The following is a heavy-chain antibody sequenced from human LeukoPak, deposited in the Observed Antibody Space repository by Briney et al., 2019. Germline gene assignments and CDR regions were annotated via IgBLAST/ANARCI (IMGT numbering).Heavy chain of an antibody. J-gene: IGHJ4*02. V-gene: IGHV3-74*01. CDR2: INSDGSSG. Sequence: GGSLRLSCAASGFTFSNYWMHWVRQAPGRGLVWVSRINSDGSSGNYADSVKGRFTISRDNAKNTLYLQMNSLRAEDTAVYYCASASSHRIAAGGDYWGQGTLVTVSS. CDR3: ASASSHRIAAGGDY. D-gene: IGHD6-13*01. CDR1: GFTFSNYW.